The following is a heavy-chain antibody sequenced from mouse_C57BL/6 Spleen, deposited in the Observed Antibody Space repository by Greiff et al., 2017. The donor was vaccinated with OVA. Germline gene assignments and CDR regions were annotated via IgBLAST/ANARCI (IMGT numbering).Heavy chain of an antibody. CDR3: ARPDYYGSSWRYFDV. J-gene: IGHJ1*03. Sequence: EVKVVESGGGLVKPGGSLKLSCAASGFTFSSYSMSWVRQTPEKRLEWVATISGGGGNTYYPDSVKGRFTISRDNAKNTLYLQMSSLRSEDTALYYCARPDYYGSSWRYFDVWGTGTTVTVSS. D-gene: IGHD1-1*01. CDR1: GFTFSSYS. CDR2: ISGGGGNT. V-gene: IGHV5-9*01.